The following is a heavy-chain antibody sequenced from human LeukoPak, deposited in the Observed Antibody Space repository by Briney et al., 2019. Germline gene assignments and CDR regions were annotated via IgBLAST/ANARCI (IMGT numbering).Heavy chain of an antibody. Sequence: ASVKVSCKASGYTFTSYYMHWVRQAPGQGLEWMGIINPSGGSTSYAQKFQGRVTMTRDTSTSTVYMELSGLRSEDTAVYYCASGVNCGGDCYQPIDYWGQGTLVTVSS. J-gene: IGHJ4*02. D-gene: IGHD2-21*02. CDR1: GYTFTSYY. CDR2: INPSGGST. CDR3: ASGVNCGGDCYQPIDY. V-gene: IGHV1-46*01.